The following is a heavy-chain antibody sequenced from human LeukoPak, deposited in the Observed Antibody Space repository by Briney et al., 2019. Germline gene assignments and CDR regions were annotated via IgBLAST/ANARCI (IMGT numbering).Heavy chain of an antibody. CDR3: ARGGILAAAPQPWWFDP. V-gene: IGHV1-2*02. CDR1: GYTFTGYY. D-gene: IGHD6-13*01. Sequence: ASVKVSCKASGYTFTGYYMHWVRQAPGQGLEWMGWINPNSGGTNYAQKFQGRVTMTRDTSISTAYMELSRLRSDDTAVYYCARGGILAAAPQPWWFDPWGQGTLVTVPS. J-gene: IGHJ5*02. CDR2: INPNSGGT.